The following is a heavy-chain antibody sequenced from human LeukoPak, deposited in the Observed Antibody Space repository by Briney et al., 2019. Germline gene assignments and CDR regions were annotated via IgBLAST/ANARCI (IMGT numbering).Heavy chain of an antibody. V-gene: IGHV3-23*01. Sequence: GGSLRLFCAASGLTFSSYALAWVRQAPGKGLEWVSAISGSGVTTYYADSVEGHFTISRDNSKNTLYLQMNSLRAEDTAVYYCAKNFYGDYNFFFDYWGQGTLVTVSS. CDR3: AKNFYGDYNFFFDY. CDR1: GLTFSSYA. J-gene: IGHJ4*02. CDR2: ISGSGVTT. D-gene: IGHD4-17*01.